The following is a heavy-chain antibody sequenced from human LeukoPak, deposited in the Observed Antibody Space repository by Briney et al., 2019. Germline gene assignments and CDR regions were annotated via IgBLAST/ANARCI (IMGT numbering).Heavy chain of an antibody. D-gene: IGHD3-3*02. V-gene: IGHV5-51*01. CDR3: AATFFPSPLASFDP. CDR1: GFTFGNNW. CDR2: IYPGDSDT. J-gene: IGHJ5*02. Sequence: GESLKISCEASGFTFGNNWIGWVRQMPGKGLEWMGIIYPGDSDTRYSPSFQGQVTISADKSISTAYLQWSSLKASDTAMYYCAATFFPSPLASFDPWGQGTLVTVSS.